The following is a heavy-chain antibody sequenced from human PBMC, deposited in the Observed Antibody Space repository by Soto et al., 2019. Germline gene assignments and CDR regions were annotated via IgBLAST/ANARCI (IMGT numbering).Heavy chain of an antibody. CDR2: ISYDGSNK. D-gene: IGHD3-16*01. J-gene: IGHJ4*02. CDR3: AKPLDYDYVWGSFNY. Sequence: PGGSLRLSCAASGFTFSSYGMHWVRQAPGKGLEWVAVISYDGSNKYYADSVKGRFTISRDNSKNTLYLQMNSLRAEDTAVYYCAKPLDYDYVWGSFNYWGQGTLVTVSS. CDR1: GFTFSSYG. V-gene: IGHV3-30*18.